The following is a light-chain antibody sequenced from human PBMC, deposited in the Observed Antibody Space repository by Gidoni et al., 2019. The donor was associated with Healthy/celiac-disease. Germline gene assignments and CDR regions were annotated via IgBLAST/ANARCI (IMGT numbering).Light chain of an antibody. V-gene: IGLV2-14*03. Sequence: LTQPASVSGSPGQSITISCTGTSSDVGGYNYVSWYQQHPGKAPKLMIYDVSNRPSGVANRFSGSKSGNTASLTISGLQAEDEADYYCSSYTSSSTRVFGTGTKVTVL. J-gene: IGLJ1*01. CDR2: DVS. CDR3: SSYTSSSTRV. CDR1: SSDVGGYNY.